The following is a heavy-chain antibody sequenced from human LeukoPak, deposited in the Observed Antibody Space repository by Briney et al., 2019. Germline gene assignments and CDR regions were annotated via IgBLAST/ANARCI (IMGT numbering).Heavy chain of an antibody. CDR3: ARKQTGTMYDV. CDR2: FSSGESA. J-gene: IGHJ4*02. V-gene: IGHV4-39*07. CDR1: GGSISSSSYS. D-gene: IGHD1-7*01. Sequence: SETLSLTCIVPGGSISSSSYSWAWLRQSPGKGLEWIGTFSSGESAYYNPSLTSRVSISKDTSDNQFSLRLYSVTAADTAVYYCARKQTGTMYDVWGQGTQVTVSS.